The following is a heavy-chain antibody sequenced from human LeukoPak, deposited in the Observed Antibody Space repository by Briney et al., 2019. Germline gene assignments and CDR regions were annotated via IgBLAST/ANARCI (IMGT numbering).Heavy chain of an antibody. V-gene: IGHV3-23*01. CDR2: LSGSGGGT. CDR3: AKDPTYASGPNWFDP. CDR1: GFTLSSYE. J-gene: IGHJ5*02. Sequence: VGSRRLSCATSGFTLSSYEMSWVRQAPGKGLGWVSTLSGSGGGTYYADAVKVRVTISRDNSKNTLFLQMDSLRAGDTAVYYCAKDPTYASGPNWFDPLGQGTLVTVSS. D-gene: IGHD3-10*01.